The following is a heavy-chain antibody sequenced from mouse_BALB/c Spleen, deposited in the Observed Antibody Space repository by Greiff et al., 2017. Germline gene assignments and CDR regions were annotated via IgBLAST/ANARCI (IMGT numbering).Heavy chain of an antibody. D-gene: IGHD1-1*01. Sequence: VQLQQSGPELVKPGASVKIPCKASGYTFTDYNMDWVKQSHGKSLEWIGDINPNNGGTIYNQKFKGKATLTVDKSSSTAYMELRSLTSEDTAVYYCARLDYGSSSAWFAYWGQGTLVTVSA. CDR3: ARLDYGSSSAWFAY. CDR1: GYTFTDYN. J-gene: IGHJ3*01. CDR2: INPNNGGT. V-gene: IGHV1-18*01.